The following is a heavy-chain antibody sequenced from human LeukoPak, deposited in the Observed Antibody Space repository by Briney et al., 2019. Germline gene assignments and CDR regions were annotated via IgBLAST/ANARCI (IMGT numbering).Heavy chain of an antibody. CDR3: ARDLHYSSNWFSHGF. CDR2: ISSSGNTI. D-gene: IGHD6-13*01. V-gene: IGHV3-48*03. CDR1: GFTFSSHE. J-gene: IGHJ4*02. Sequence: GGSLRLSCAASGFTFSSHEMNWVRQAPGKGLEWVSYISSSGNTIYYADSVKGRFTISRDNAMNSLDLQMNNLRAEDTSIYYCARDLHYSSNWFSHGFWGRGTLVTVSS.